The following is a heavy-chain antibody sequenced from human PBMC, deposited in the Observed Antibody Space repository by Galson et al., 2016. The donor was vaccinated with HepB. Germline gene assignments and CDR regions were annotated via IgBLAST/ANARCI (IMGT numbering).Heavy chain of an antibody. D-gene: IGHD1-26*01. CDR3: SRHRRSIVVTEYYFDY. CDR1: GDSISSNNYY. V-gene: IGHV4-39*01. J-gene: IGHJ4*02. CDR2: MYYSGTT. Sequence: SETLSLTCTVSGDSISSNNYYWAWIRRPPGKGLEWIGTMYYSGTTFYNPSLKSRVTISVDTSKNQFSLKLSSGTAAETAVYYCSRHRRSIVVTEYYFDYWGQGTLVTVSS.